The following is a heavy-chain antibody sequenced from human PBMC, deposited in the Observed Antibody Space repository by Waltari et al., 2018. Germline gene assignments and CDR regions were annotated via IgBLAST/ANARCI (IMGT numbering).Heavy chain of an antibody. CDR1: GGSISGFY. CDR3: ARGGGGDWEWFDP. J-gene: IGHJ5*02. Sequence: QVQLQESGPSLLKPSETLSLICTVSGGSISGFYWSWVRQPPGKGLDWIGYIYYTGSTNFNPALKSRGTMSVDTSKNQCSLKLSSVTAADTAFYYCARGGGGDWEWFDPWGQGTLVTVSS. V-gene: IGHV4-59*01. CDR2: IYYTGST. D-gene: IGHD2-21*02.